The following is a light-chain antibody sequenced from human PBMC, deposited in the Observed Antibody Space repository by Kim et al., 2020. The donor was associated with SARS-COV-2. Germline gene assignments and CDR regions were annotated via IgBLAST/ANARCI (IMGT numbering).Light chain of an antibody. J-gene: IGLJ1*01. Sequence: QSALTQPPSASGSPGQSVTISYTGTSSDVGTYNYVSWYQQHPGKAPKLMIYEVSKRPSGVPDRFSGSKSGNTASLTVSGLQAEDEADYYCSSYAGNNHYVFGTGTKVTVL. V-gene: IGLV2-8*01. CDR3: SSYAGNNHYV. CDR2: EVS. CDR1: SSDVGTYNY.